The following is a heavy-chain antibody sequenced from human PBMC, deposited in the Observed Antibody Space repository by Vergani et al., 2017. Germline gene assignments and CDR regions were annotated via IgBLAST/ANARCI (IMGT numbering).Heavy chain of an antibody. Sequence: QVQLQESGPGLVKPSQTLSLTCTVSGGSINSHNYYWSWIRQPAGKGLEWIGRIHTSGSTNYNPSLKSRVTMSEDTSKNQFSLNLTSVTAADTAVYWRAWILSLPTTGDPNDNPSRKSRVTLSEYTPKTQFSLNLTSGTAADTAVYFCARGSCLGGSCYKPLLDYWGQGILVTVSS. CDR1: GGSINSHNYY. V-gene: IGHV4-61*02. J-gene: IGHJ4*02. CDR2: IHTSGST. CDR3: AWILSLPTTGDPNDNPSRKSRVTLSEYTPKTQFSLNLTSGTAADTAVYFCARGSCLGGSCYKPLLDY. D-gene: IGHD7-27*01.